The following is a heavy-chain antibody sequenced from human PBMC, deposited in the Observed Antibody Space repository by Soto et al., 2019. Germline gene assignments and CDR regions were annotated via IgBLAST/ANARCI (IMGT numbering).Heavy chain of an antibody. CDR3: ALFSEDIVVVPAASGDY. J-gene: IGHJ4*02. CDR1: GYTFTSYD. Sequence: ASVKVSCKASGYTFTSYDINWVRQATGQGLEWMGWMNPNSGNTGYAQKFQGRVTMTRNTSISTAYMELSSLRSEDTAVYYCALFSEDIVVVPAASGDYWGQGTLVTVSS. D-gene: IGHD2-2*01. CDR2: MNPNSGNT. V-gene: IGHV1-8*01.